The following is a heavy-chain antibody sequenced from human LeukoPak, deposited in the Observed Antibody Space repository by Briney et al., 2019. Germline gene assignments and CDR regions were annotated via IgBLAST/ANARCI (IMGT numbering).Heavy chain of an antibody. V-gene: IGHV3-33*01. D-gene: IGHD1-26*01. CDR1: GFTFSSYG. CDR3: ARVHGTKRYYFDD. Sequence: PGRSLRLSCAASGFTFSSYGMHWVRQAPGKGLEWVAVIWYDGSNKYYADSVKGRFTISRDNSKNTLYLQMNSLRAEDTAVYYCARVHGTKRYYFDDWGQGIQVTVSS. J-gene: IGHJ4*02. CDR2: IWYDGSNK.